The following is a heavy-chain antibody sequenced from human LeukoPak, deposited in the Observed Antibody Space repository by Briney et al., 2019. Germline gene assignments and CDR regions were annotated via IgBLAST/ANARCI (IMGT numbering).Heavy chain of an antibody. Sequence: GGSLRLSCAASGFTFSDYYVSWIRQAPGKGLEWVSYISSSGSTIYYADSVKSRFTISRDNAKNSLYLQMNSLRAEDTAVYYCAREGITPDAFDIWGQGTMVTVSS. V-gene: IGHV3-11*01. CDR3: AREGITPDAFDI. CDR1: GFTFSDYY. CDR2: ISSSGSTI. D-gene: IGHD3-16*01. J-gene: IGHJ3*02.